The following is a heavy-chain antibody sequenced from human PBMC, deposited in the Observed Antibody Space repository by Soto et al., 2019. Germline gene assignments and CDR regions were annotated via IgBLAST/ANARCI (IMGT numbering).Heavy chain of an antibody. D-gene: IGHD1-26*01. CDR2: IYQSGST. V-gene: IGHV4-38-2*02. CDR1: GYSISIGNY. Sequence: SETLSLTCPVSGYSISIGNYWGWIRQPPGKRLEWIGSIYQSGSTYYNPSLRSRATISVDTSKNQFSLKLSSVTAADTAVYYCARVLGAPLYYFDYWGQGILVTGS. CDR3: ARVLGAPLYYFDY. J-gene: IGHJ4*02.